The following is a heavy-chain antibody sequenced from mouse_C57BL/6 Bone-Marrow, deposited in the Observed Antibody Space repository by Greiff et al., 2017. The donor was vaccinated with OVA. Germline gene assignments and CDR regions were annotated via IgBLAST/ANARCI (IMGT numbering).Heavy chain of an antibody. CDR1: GFSLTSYG. V-gene: IGHV2-2*01. CDR2: IWSGGST. CDR3: ARGGYDVRFAY. Sequence: VMLVESGPGLVQPSQSLSITCTVSGFSLTSYGVHWVRQSPGKGLEWLGVIWSGGSTDYNAAFISRLSISKDNSKSQVFFKMNSLQADDTAIYYCARGGYDVRFAYWGQGTLVTVSA. J-gene: IGHJ3*01. D-gene: IGHD2-12*01.